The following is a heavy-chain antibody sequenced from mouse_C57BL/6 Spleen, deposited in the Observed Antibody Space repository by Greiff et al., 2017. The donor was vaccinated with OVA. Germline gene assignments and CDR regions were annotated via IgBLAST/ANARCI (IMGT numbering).Heavy chain of an antibody. D-gene: IGHD1-1*01. CDR3: AKPYYGSGVFDY. Sequence: VQLKESGGGLVKPGGSLKLSCAASGFTFSDYGMHWVRQAPEKGLEWVAYISSGSSTIYYADTVKGRFTISRDNAKNTLFLQMTSLRSEDTAMYYCAKPYYGSGVFDYWGQGTTLTVSS. V-gene: IGHV5-17*01. J-gene: IGHJ2*01. CDR1: GFTFSDYG. CDR2: ISSGSSTI.